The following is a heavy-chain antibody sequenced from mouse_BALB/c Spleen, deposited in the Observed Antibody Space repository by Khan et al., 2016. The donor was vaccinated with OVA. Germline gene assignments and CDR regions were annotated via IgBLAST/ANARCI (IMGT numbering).Heavy chain of an antibody. CDR3: AKDPPYYAMDY. J-gene: IGHJ4*01. Sequence: VLLQESGPGLVAPSQSLSITCTVSGFSLTDYAVSWIRQPPGKGLEWLGVIWAGGSKYYNLALKSRLSISKDNSKSQVFLKMNSLQTDDTAMYYCAKDPPYYAMDYWGQGTSVTVSS. V-gene: IGHV2-6-5*01. CDR1: GFSLTDYA. CDR2: IWAGGSK.